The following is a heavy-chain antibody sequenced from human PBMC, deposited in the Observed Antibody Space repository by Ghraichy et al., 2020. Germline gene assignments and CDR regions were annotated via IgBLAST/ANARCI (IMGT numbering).Heavy chain of an antibody. J-gene: IGHJ3*02. CDR2: IYYSGST. D-gene: IGHD1-7*01. V-gene: IGHV4-39*01. Sequence: SETLALTCTVSGGSISSSSYYWGWIRQPPGKGLEWIGSIYYSGSTYYNPSLKSRVTISVDTSKNQFSLKLSSVTAADTAVYYCARQGGVGWNYGIRAFDIWGQGTMVTVSS. CDR1: GGSISSSSYY. CDR3: ARQGGVGWNYGIRAFDI.